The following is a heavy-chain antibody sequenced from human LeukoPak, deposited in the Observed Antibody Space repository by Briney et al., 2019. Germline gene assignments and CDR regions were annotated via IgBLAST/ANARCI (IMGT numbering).Heavy chain of an antibody. D-gene: IGHD1-26*01. CDR3: AGGASLVVGATDYYYMDV. CDR1: GGSFSGYY. J-gene: IGHJ6*03. CDR2: INHSGST. V-gene: IGHV4-34*01. Sequence: SETLSLTCAVYGGSFSGYYWSWIRQPPGKGLEWIGEINHSGSTNYNPSLKSRVTISVDTSKNQFSLKLSSVTAADTAVYYCAGGASLVVGATDYYYMDVWGKGTTVTVSS.